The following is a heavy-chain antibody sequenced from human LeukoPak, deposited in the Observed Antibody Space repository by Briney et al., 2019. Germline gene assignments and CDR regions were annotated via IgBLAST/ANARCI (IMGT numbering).Heavy chain of an antibody. D-gene: IGHD3-22*01. CDR1: GYILTDYY. Sequence: GASVKVSCKASGYILTDYYMHWVRQAPGQGLEWMGWINPNSGDTNYAQKFQGRVTMTRDTSISTVYMELRRLRYDDTAVYYCARDRRITMIVVVTRYFDLWGRGTLVTVSS. CDR3: ARDRRITMIVVVTRYFDL. CDR2: INPNSGDT. V-gene: IGHV1-2*02. J-gene: IGHJ2*01.